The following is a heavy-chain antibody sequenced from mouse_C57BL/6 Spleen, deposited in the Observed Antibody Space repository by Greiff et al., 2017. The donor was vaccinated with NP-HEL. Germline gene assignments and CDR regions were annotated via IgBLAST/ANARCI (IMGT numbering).Heavy chain of an antibody. D-gene: IGHD1-1*01. CDR1: GFSLTSYG. CDR2: IWSGGRT. Sequence: QVQLQQSGPGLVQPSQSLSITCTVSGFSLTSYGVHWVRQSPGKGLEWLGVIWSGGRTDYNAAFISRLSISKDNSKSQVFFKMNSLQADDTAIYYWARSYYGSSFAYWGQGTLVTVSA. CDR3: ARSYYGSSFAY. J-gene: IGHJ3*01. V-gene: IGHV2-2*01.